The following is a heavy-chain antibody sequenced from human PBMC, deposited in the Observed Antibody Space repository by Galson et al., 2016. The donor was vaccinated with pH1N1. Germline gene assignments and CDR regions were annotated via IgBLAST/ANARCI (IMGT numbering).Heavy chain of an antibody. CDR1: GYTFTSYY. D-gene: IGHD6-19*01. CDR2: SICLFGRI. J-gene: IGHJ4*02. Sequence: SVKVSCKASGYTFTSYYFNWLRQVPGQGLEWMGFSICLFGRINYAQTFRGRVTMTRDKSTITVYMELKSLRSEDTAVYYCARDVMTVASFKEFDFWGQGTLVTVSS. CDR3: ARDVMTVASFKEFDF. V-gene: IGHV1-46*01.